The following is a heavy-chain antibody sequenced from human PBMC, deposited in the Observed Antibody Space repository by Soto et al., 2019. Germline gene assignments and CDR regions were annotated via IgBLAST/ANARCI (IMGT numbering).Heavy chain of an antibody. V-gene: IGHV4-34*01. CDR1: GGSFSGYY. J-gene: IGHJ6*02. Sequence: PSETLSLTCAVYGGSFSGYYWSWIRQPPGKGLEWIGEINHSGSTNYNPSLKSRVTISVDTSKNQFSLKLSSVTAADTAVYYCARVPPSDSSGPLYYYGMDVWGQGTTVTVSS. CDR2: INHSGST. D-gene: IGHD3-22*01. CDR3: ARVPPSDSSGPLYYYGMDV.